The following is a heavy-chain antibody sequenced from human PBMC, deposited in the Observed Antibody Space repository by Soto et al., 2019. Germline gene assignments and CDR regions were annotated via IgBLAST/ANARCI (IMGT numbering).Heavy chain of an antibody. CDR2: FDPEDGET. J-gene: IGHJ3*02. D-gene: IGHD3-22*01. V-gene: IGHV1-24*01. Sequence: QVQLVQSGAEVKKPGASVKVSCKVSGYTLTELSMHWVRQAPGKGLEWMGGFDPEDGETIYAQKFQGRVTMTEDTSTDPAYMELSSLRSEDTAVYSCATRGFRADAFDIWGQGTMVTVSS. CDR1: GYTLTELS. CDR3: ATRGFRADAFDI.